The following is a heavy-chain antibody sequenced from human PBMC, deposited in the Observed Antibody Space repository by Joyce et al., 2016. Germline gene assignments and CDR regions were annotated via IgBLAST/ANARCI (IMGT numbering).Heavy chain of an antibody. CDR3: TRELTSSWSAY. D-gene: IGHD2-2*01. Sequence: QVQLVESGGGVVQPGRSLRLSCTTSGFTFNNYGMHWVRQAPGKGLGWVAVIAYDGTDKYYGASVKGRFTISRDNSKNTVYLQMNSLTVGDTAVYYCTRELTSSWSAYWGQGTLVTVSS. CDR2: IAYDGTDK. CDR1: GFTFNNYG. V-gene: IGHV3-30*03. J-gene: IGHJ4*02.